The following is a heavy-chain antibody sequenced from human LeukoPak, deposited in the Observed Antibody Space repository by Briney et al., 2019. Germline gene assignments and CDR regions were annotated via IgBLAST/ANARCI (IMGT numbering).Heavy chain of an antibody. CDR1: GFTFSSYS. D-gene: IGHD5-24*01. CDR2: ISSSSSYI. J-gene: IGHJ4*02. V-gene: IGHV3-21*01. CDR3: ARQQGRDGYNYDY. Sequence: PGGSLRLSCAASGFTFSSYSMNWVRRAPGKGLEWVSSISSSSSYIYYADSVKGRFTISRDNAKNSLYLQMNSLRAEDTAVYYCARQQGRDGYNYDYWGQGTLVTVSS.